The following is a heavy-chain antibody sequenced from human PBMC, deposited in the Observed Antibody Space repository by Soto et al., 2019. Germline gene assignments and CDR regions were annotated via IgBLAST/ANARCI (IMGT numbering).Heavy chain of an antibody. J-gene: IGHJ4*02. D-gene: IGHD3-10*01. V-gene: IGHV4-34*01. CDR3: ARGLGGSGSTGYFDY. CDR1: GGSFSGYY. Sequence: PSETLSLTCAVYGGSFSGYYWSWIRQPPGKGLEWIGETNHSGSTNYNPSLKSRVTISVDTSKNQFSLKLSSVTAADTAVYYCARGLGGSGSTGYFDYWGQGTLVTVSS. CDR2: TNHSGST.